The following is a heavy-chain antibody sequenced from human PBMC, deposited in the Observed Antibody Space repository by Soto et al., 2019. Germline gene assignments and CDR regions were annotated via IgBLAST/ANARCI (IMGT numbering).Heavy chain of an antibody. Sequence: SETLSLTCTVSGGSISSGGYYWSWIRHHPGKGLEWIGYIYYSGSTYYNPSLKSRVTISVDTSKSQFSLKLSSVTAADTAVYYCARDFTDSSGPTLGMGVWGQGTTVTVSS. D-gene: IGHD6-19*01. J-gene: IGHJ6*01. V-gene: IGHV4-31*03. CDR1: GGSISSGGYY. CDR2: IYYSGST. CDR3: ARDFTDSSGPTLGMGV.